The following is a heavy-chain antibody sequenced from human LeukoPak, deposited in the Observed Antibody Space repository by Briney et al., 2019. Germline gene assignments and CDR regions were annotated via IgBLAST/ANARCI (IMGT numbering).Heavy chain of an antibody. CDR1: GYSFTSYW. CDR3: ARSGYSRSYDAFDI. V-gene: IGHV5-51*01. CDR2: IYAVDADT. Sequence: GESLKISFKGSGYSFTSYWIGWVGQMPGKGLGGMGIIYAVDADTRYNPSFQGQVTISADKSISTAYLQWSSLKASDTAMYYCARSGYSRSYDAFDIWGQGTMVTVSS. D-gene: IGHD1-26*01. J-gene: IGHJ3*02.